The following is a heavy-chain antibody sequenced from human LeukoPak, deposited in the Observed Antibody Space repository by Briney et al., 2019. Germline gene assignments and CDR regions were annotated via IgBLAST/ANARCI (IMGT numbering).Heavy chain of an antibody. V-gene: IGHV1-46*01. J-gene: IGHJ6*03. CDR2: LNPSGGST. Sequence: ASVKVFCRASVHIFTSYYMHWVRQASGQGLECMGILNPSGGSTSYAQKFQGRVTMTRDMSTSTVYMELSSLRSGDTAVYYCARDGGAGAGSYYYMDVCVKGTTVTVSS. CDR3: ARDGGAGAGSYYYMDV. D-gene: IGHD6-13*01. CDR1: VHIFTSYY.